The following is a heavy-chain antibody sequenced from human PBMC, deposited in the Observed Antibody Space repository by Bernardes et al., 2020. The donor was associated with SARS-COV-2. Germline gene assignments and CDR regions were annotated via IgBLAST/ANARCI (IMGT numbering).Heavy chain of an antibody. J-gene: IGHJ6*03. CDR3: ARGSAFWSGYYTSLTSYYYYYMDV. D-gene: IGHD3-3*01. CDR2: IYPGDSDT. Sequence: ESLKISCQGSGYSFTTYWIAWVRQMPGKGLEWMGIIYPGDSDTRYSPSFQGQVTISADKSISTAYLQWRSLKASDTAVYYCARGSAFWSGYYTSLTSYYYYYMDVWGKGTTVTVSS. V-gene: IGHV5-51*01. CDR1: GYSFTTYW.